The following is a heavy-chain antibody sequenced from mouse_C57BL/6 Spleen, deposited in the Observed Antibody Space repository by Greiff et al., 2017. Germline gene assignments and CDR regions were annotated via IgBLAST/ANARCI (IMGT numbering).Heavy chain of an antibody. CDR2: ISSGSSTI. CDR1: GFTFSDYG. J-gene: IGHJ4*01. V-gene: IGHV5-17*01. CDR3: ARRRTGTGYAMDY. D-gene: IGHD4-1*01. Sequence: DVMLVESGGGLVKPGGSLKLSCAASGFTFSDYGMHWVRQAPEKGLEWVAYISSGSSTIYYADTVKGRFTISRDNAKNTLFLQMTSLRSEDTAMYYCARRRTGTGYAMDYWGQGTSVTVSS.